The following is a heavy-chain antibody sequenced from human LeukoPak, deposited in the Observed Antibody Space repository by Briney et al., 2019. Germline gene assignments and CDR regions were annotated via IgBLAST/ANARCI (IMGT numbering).Heavy chain of an antibody. V-gene: IGHV3-30*18. CDR2: ITYDGATT. Sequence: GGSLRLSCAASGFTFSSYAMSWVRQAPGKGLEWLTVITYDGATTNYVDTVKGRFTISRDNSKNTVYLQMNSLRTEDTAVYYCAKDRGTITMTQDVWGQGTMVTVSS. CDR1: GFTFSSYA. J-gene: IGHJ3*01. CDR3: AKDRGTITMTQDV. D-gene: IGHD3-22*01.